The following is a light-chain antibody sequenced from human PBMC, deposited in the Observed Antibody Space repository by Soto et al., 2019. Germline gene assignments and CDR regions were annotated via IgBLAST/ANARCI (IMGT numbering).Light chain of an antibody. J-gene: IGKJ1*01. CDR1: QSVSSN. CDR3: QQYNNWPLWT. V-gene: IGKV3-15*01. CDR2: GAS. Sequence: EIVMTQSPATLSVSPGERATHSCRASQSVSSNLAWYQQKPGQAPRLLIYGASTRAAGIPARFSGSGSGTEFTLTISSLQSEDFAVYYCQQYNNWPLWTFGQGTKV.